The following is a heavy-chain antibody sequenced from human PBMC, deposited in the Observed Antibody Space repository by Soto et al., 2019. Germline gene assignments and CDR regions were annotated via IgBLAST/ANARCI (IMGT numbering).Heavy chain of an antibody. V-gene: IGHV1-69*13. CDR3: ARGDIVVVVAATHYYYGMDV. CDR2: IIPIFGTA. D-gene: IGHD2-15*01. CDR1: GGTFSSYA. J-gene: IGHJ6*02. Sequence: SVKVSFKASGGTFSSYAISWVRQAPGQGLEWMGGIIPIFGTAKYAQKFKGRVTITADESTSTAYMELSSLRSEDTAVYYCARGDIVVVVAATHYYYGMDVWGQGTTVTVSS.